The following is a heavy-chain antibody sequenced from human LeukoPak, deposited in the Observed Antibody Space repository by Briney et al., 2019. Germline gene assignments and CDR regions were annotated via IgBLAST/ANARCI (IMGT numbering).Heavy chain of an antibody. Sequence: PGGSLRLSCAASGFTFSNYEMNWVRRAPGKGLEWVSYISSSGINIYYADSVKGRFTISRDNAKNSLYLQMNSLRAEDTAIYYCARDFYYGSGRFDYWGQGTLVTVSS. J-gene: IGHJ4*02. V-gene: IGHV3-48*03. CDR2: ISSSGINI. CDR3: ARDFYYGSGRFDY. D-gene: IGHD3-10*01. CDR1: GFTFSNYE.